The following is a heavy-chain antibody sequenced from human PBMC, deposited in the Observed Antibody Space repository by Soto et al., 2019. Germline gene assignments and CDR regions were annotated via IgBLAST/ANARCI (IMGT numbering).Heavy chain of an antibody. D-gene: IGHD3-22*01. Sequence: GESLKISCAASGFTFSDYYMSWIRQAPGKGLEGVSYISSSSYTHYAGSVKGRFTISRDNAKNSLYLQMNSLRAEETAVYDGARDISGYSYDSSGYFGGEYYFDYWGQGTLVTVSS. CDR1: GFTFSDYY. CDR2: ISSSSYT. J-gene: IGHJ4*02. V-gene: IGHV3-11*06. CDR3: ARDISGYSYDSSGYFGGEYYFDY.